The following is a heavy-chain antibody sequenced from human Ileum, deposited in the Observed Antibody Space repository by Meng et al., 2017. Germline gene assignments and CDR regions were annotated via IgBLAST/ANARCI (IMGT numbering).Heavy chain of an antibody. V-gene: IGHV5-51*01. J-gene: IGHJ4*02. Sequence: GESLKISCKASGYTFTHHWIGWVRQLPGQGLEWMGIIFPGGSAIRYSPSFQGQVSLSVDRSTNTAYLQWSSLKTSDTAMYYCTRVGVSATTGFDYWGQGSLVTVSS. CDR2: IFPGGSAI. D-gene: IGHD1-1*01. CDR3: TRVGVSATTGFDY. CDR1: GYTFTHHW.